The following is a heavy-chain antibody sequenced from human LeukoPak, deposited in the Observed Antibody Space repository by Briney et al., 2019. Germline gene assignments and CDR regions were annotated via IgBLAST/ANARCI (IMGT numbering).Heavy chain of an antibody. Sequence: PSETLSLTCTVSGGSMNSYYWSWIRQPPGEGLEWIGYIYFSGNTNYNPSLNSRVTISVDTSKSQFSLKLNSVTAADTAVYYCARAASIAARTEDYWGQGTLVTVSS. CDR3: ARAASIAARTEDY. CDR1: GGSMNSYY. J-gene: IGHJ4*02. CDR2: IYFSGNT. V-gene: IGHV4-59*08. D-gene: IGHD6-6*01.